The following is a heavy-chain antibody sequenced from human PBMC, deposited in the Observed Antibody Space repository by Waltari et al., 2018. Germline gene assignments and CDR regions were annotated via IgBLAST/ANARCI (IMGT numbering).Heavy chain of an antibody. CDR2: IDNDGSGT. CDR3: SRSPAGYSRSDY. CDR1: GFAFSSYG. J-gene: IGHJ4*02. Sequence: EVRLEESGGGLVQPGGSLSLSCAASGFAFSSYGMHWVRQAPGKGLVWVSRIDNDGSGTTYADSVMGRFTISRDNAKNTVYLEMNSLRAEDTAVYYCSRSPAGYSRSDYWGQGTLVTVSS. V-gene: IGHV3-74*01. D-gene: IGHD5-18*01.